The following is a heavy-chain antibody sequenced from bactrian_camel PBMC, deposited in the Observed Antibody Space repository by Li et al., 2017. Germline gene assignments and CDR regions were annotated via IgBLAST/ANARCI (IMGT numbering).Heavy chain of an antibody. CDR1: GYINMEYC. V-gene: IGHV3S40*01. CDR2: IYTGGSPP. J-gene: IGHJ6*01. CDR3: VRPGVYGGTFGY. Sequence: DVQLVESGGGAVQAGGSLRLSCEASGYINMEYCMGWFRQGPGKEREGVATIYTGGSPPYYIDSVKGRFTISRDNAKNTVYLQMNSLKPEDTAVYYCVRPGVYGGTFGYWGQGTQVTVS. D-gene: IGHD6*01.